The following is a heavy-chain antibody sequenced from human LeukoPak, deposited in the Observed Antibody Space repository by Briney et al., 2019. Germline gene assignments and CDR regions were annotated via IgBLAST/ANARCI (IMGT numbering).Heavy chain of an antibody. J-gene: IGHJ3*01. Sequence: PSGTLSLTCAVSGGSFSSSNWWSWVRRPPGKGLEWIGEIYHSGSTNYNPSLKSRVTISVDKSKNQFSLKLSSVTAADTAVYYCARDRYCSGGSCYKAFDFWGQGTMVTVSS. CDR2: IYHSGST. V-gene: IGHV4-4*02. CDR3: ARDRYCSGGSCYKAFDF. D-gene: IGHD2-15*01. CDR1: GGSFSSSNW.